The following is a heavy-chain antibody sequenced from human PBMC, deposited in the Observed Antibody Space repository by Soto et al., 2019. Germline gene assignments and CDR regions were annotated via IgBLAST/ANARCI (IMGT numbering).Heavy chain of an antibody. J-gene: IGHJ4*02. V-gene: IGHV3-23*05. D-gene: IGHD2-15*01. Sequence: GGSLRLSCTASGFTFDTFAMTWVRQAPGKGLEWVASVVNTGYNTFYADSVKGRFTISRDNSRNILYLQMNDLRVEDTALYYCAKGSLPNCGGGTCYRMDSWGQGTRVTVSS. CDR1: GFTFDTFA. CDR2: VVNTGYNT. CDR3: AKGSLPNCGGGTCYRMDS.